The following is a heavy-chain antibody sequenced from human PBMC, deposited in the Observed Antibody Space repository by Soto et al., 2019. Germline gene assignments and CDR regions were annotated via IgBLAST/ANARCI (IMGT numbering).Heavy chain of an antibody. CDR1: GYTFTSYD. CDR3: ARGSSPVDFDY. D-gene: IGHD6-13*01. CDR2: INTYNGNT. Sequence: ASVKVSCKASGYTFTSYDMHWVRQAPGQRLEWMGWINTYNGNTNFAQRLQGRVTMTTEASTSTAYMELRSLRSDDTAVYYCARGSSPVDFDYWGQGTLVTVS. V-gene: IGHV1-18*01. J-gene: IGHJ4*02.